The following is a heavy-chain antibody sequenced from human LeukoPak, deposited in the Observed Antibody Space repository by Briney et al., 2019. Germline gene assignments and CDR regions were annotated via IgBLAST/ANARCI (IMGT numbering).Heavy chain of an antibody. CDR1: GFTFSRYW. D-gene: IGHD3-22*01. CDR2: IKQDGSEK. V-gene: IGHV3-7*01. CDR3: AKDRPDYYDSSGYYPDY. Sequence: GGSLRLSCAASGFTFSRYWMSWVRQAPGKGLEWVANIKQDGSEKYYVDSVEGRFTISRDNAKKSLYLLMNSLRAEDTAVYYCAKDRPDYYDSSGYYPDYWGQGTLVTVSS. J-gene: IGHJ4*02.